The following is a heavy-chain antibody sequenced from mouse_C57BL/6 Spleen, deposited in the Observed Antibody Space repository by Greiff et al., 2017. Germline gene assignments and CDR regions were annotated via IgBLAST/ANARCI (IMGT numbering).Heavy chain of an antibody. CDR1: GFTFSDYG. CDR3: ARPTTVVATGFGY. D-gene: IGHD1-1*01. Sequence: EVNVVESGGGLVKPGGSLKLSCAASGFTFSDYGMHWVRQAPEKGLEWVAYISSGSSTIYYADTVKGRFTISRDNAKNTRFLQMTSLRSEDTAMYYCARPTTVVATGFGYWGQGTTLTVSS. V-gene: IGHV5-17*01. CDR2: ISSGSSTI. J-gene: IGHJ2*01.